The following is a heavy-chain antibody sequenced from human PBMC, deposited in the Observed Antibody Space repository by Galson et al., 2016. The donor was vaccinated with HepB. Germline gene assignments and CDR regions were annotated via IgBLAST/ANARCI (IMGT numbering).Heavy chain of an antibody. CDR3: ARGANRGRPFDY. CDR2: VKRDGSER. J-gene: IGHJ4*02. Sequence: SLILSCAASGFTFSSYWMSWVRQAPGKGLEWVANVKRDGSERYYVDSVKGRFTISRDNAKNSLFLQMNSLRVEDTAVYYCARGANRGRPFDYWGQGTLVTVSS. V-gene: IGHV3-7*03. CDR1: GFTFSSYW. D-gene: IGHD3-10*01.